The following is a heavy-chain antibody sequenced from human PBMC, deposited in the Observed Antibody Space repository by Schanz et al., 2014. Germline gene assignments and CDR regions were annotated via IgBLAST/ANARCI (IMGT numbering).Heavy chain of an antibody. V-gene: IGHV3-13*01. CDR3: ARGTDWNLHY. D-gene: IGHD1-1*01. CDR2: IGYLGDT. Sequence: EGQLAESGGGLVKPGGSLRLSCAASGFTFSSYAMSWVRQGTGKGLEWVSTIGYLGDTYYPDSVKGRFTVSRDSGQNSLYLQMNSLRAGDTAVYYCARGTDWNLHYWGQGALVTVSS. J-gene: IGHJ4*02. CDR1: GFTFSSYA.